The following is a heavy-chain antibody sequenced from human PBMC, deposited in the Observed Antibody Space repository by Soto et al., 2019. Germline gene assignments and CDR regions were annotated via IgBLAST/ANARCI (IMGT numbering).Heavy chain of an antibody. Sequence: QVQLQESGPGLVKPSETLSLTCTVSGGSVSSGSYYWSWIRQPPGKGLEWIGYISYSGSTNYNPSLKSRLTISVDTSKNQFSLKLSSVTAADTAVYYCAREPTTVTNYYYYALDVWGQGTTVTVS. CDR2: ISYSGST. V-gene: IGHV4-61*01. D-gene: IGHD4-17*01. J-gene: IGHJ6*02. CDR1: GGSVSSGSYY. CDR3: AREPTTVTNYYYYALDV.